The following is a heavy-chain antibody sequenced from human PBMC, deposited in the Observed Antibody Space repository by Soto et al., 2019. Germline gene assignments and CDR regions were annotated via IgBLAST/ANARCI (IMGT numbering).Heavy chain of an antibody. Sequence: GGSLRLSCAASGFTFDDYGMSWVRQAPGKGLEWVSGINWNGGSTGYADSVKGRFTISRDNAKNSLYLQMNSLRAEDTALYHCARFGKPGAAAGTGNYYYYYYMDVWGKGTTVTVSS. CDR1: GFTFDDYG. V-gene: IGHV3-20*01. CDR2: INWNGGST. CDR3: ARFGKPGAAAGTGNYYYYYYMDV. D-gene: IGHD6-13*01. J-gene: IGHJ6*03.